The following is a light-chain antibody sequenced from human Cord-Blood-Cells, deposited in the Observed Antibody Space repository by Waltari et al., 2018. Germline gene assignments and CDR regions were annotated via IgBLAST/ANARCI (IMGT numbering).Light chain of an antibody. CDR1: SLRSYY. CDR3: NSRDSSGTQV. CDR2: GKN. Sequence: SSELTQDPAVSVALGQTGRITCQGDSLRSYYANWYQQKPGQAPVLVIYGKNNRPSGIPDRFSGASSGNTASLTITGAQAEDEADYYCNSRDSSGTQVFGGGTKLTVL. J-gene: IGLJ3*02. V-gene: IGLV3-19*01.